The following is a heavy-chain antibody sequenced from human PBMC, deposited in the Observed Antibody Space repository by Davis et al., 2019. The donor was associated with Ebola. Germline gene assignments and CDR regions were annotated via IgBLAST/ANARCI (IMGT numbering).Heavy chain of an antibody. Sequence: ASVKVSCKASGYTFTSYGISWVRQAPGQGLEWMGWISAYNGNTNYAQKLQGRVTMTTDTSTSTAYMELSSLRSEDTAVYYCARALYYYDSSGYYYWFDPWGQGTLVTVSS. V-gene: IGHV1-18*01. D-gene: IGHD3-22*01. CDR1: GYTFTSYG. CDR3: ARALYYYDSSGYYYWFDP. J-gene: IGHJ5*02. CDR2: ISAYNGNT.